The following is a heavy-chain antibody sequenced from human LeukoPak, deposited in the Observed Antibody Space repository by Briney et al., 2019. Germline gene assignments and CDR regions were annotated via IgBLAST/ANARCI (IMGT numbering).Heavy chain of an antibody. CDR1: GYTFTSYG. CDR3: ARWRGAPYYYDSSGYYYGPIHFDY. J-gene: IGHJ4*02. V-gene: IGHV1-18*01. CDR2: ISAYNGNT. D-gene: IGHD3-22*01. Sequence: ASVKVSCKASGYTFTSYGISWVRQAPGQGLEWMGWISAYNGNTNYAQKLQGRVTMTTDTSTSTAYMELRSLRSDDTAVYYCARWRGAPYYYDSSGYYYGPIHFDYWGQGTLVTVSS.